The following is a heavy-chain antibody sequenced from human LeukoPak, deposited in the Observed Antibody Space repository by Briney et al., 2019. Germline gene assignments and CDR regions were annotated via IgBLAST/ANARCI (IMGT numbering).Heavy chain of an antibody. CDR2: IRYDGRHE. Sequence: GGSLRLSCEAPGFMFIGYGMHWVRQSPGEGLQWVAFIRYDGRHEYYTDSVKGRFTISRDNSKNTLYLQMSSLTSEDTAVYYCASDDALETWGQGTRVTVSS. V-gene: IGHV3-30*02. CDR1: GFMFIGYG. J-gene: IGHJ3*02. CDR3: ASDDALET.